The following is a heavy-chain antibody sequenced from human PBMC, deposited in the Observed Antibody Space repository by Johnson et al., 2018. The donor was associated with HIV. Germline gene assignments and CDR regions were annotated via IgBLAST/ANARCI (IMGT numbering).Heavy chain of an antibody. D-gene: IGHD4-23*01. J-gene: IGHJ3*02. CDR3: ANLGDYGGNNGFEI. V-gene: IGHV3-30*18. CDR2: ISSDGSNT. Sequence: QVQLVESGGGLVQPGGSLRLSCAASGFTFSAYGMYWVRQAPGKGLDWVTLISSDGSNTYYADSVKGRFTISRDNSKNTLYLQMNRLRAEDTAVYYCANLGDYGGNNGFEIWGQGTMVTVSS. CDR1: GFTFSAYG.